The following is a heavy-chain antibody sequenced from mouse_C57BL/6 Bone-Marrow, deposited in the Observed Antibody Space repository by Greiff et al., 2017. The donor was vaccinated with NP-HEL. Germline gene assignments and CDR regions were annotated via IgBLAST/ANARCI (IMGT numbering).Heavy chain of an antibody. D-gene: IGHD1-1*02. CDR1: GYTFTSYG. Sequence: QVQLQQSGAELARPGASVKLSCKASGYTFTSYGISWVKQRTGQGLEWIGEIYPRSGNTYYNEKFKGKATLTADKSSSTAYMELRSLTSEDSAVYFCALYGPVDYWGQGTTLTVSS. CDR3: ALYGPVDY. J-gene: IGHJ2*01. CDR2: IYPRSGNT. V-gene: IGHV1-81*01.